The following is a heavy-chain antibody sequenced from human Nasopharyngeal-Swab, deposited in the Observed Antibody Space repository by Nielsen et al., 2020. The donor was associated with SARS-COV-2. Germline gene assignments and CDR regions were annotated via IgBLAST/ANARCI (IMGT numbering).Heavy chain of an antibody. CDR2: FDPSDSYN. V-gene: IGHV5-10-1*01. D-gene: IGHD4-23*01. J-gene: IGHJ4*02. CDR3: ARHRDYGGNFVIGY. Sequence: VRQMPGKGLEGVGRFDPSDSYNNYSPSFQGHVTISADKSISTAYLQWSSLKASDTAMYYCARHRDYGGNFVIGYWGQGTLVTVSS.